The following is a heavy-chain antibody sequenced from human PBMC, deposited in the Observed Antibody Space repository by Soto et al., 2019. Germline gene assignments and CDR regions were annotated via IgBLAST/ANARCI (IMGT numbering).Heavy chain of an antibody. CDR1: GGSISSSSYY. V-gene: IGHV4-39*01. CDR2: IYYSGST. CDR3: ARQWGSSSWYYYYYGMDV. J-gene: IGHJ6*02. Sequence: PSETLSLTCTVSGGSISSSSYYWGWIRQPPGKGLEWIGSIYYSGSTYYNPSLKSRVTISVDTSKNQFSLKLSSVTAADTAVYYCARQWGSSSWYYYYYGMDVWGQGTTVTVSS. D-gene: IGHD6-13*01.